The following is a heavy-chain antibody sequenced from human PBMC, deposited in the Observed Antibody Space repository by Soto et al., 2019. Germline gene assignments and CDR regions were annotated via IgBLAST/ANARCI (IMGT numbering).Heavy chain of an antibody. CDR3: ARDQTTLAAFDI. D-gene: IGHD4-17*01. J-gene: IGHJ3*02. Sequence: GESLKISCAVSGFTFRSYWMSWVRQAPGKGLEWVANIKQDGSEKYYVDSVKGRFTISRDNAKNSLYLQMNSLRAEDTAVYYCARDQTTLAAFDIWGQGTMVTVSS. CDR1: GFTFRSYW. V-gene: IGHV3-7*01. CDR2: IKQDGSEK.